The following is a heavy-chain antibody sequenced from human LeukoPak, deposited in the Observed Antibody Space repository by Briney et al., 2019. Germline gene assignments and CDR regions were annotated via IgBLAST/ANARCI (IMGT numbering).Heavy chain of an antibody. CDR2: LSGSAGST. CDR3: ARALIGYYFDY. J-gene: IGHJ4*02. V-gene: IGHV3-23*01. CDR1: GFAFSSYG. D-gene: IGHD2-8*01. Sequence: GGSLRLSCAASGFAFSSYGMSWVRQAPGKGLDWVSSLSGSAGSTSYADSVKGRFTISRDNSKNSLYLQMNSLRAEDTAVYYCARALIGYYFDYWGQGTLVTVSS.